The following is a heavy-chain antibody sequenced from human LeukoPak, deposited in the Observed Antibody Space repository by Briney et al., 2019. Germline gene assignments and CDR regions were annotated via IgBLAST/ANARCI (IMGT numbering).Heavy chain of an antibody. CDR2: ISGSGGST. D-gene: IGHD6-6*01. Sequence: GGSLRLSCAASRFTFSSYDMTWVRQAPGKGLEWVSAISGSGGSTYYADSVKGRFTISRDNSKNTLYLQMNSLRAEDTAVYYCAKDRYSSSSEYYFDYWGQGTLVTVSS. CDR3: AKDRYSSSSEYYFDY. CDR1: RFTFSSYD. J-gene: IGHJ4*02. V-gene: IGHV3-23*01.